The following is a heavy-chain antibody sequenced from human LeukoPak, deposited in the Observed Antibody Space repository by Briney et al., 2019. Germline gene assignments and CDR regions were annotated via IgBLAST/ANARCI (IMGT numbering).Heavy chain of an antibody. J-gene: IGHJ4*02. CDR2: IIPIFGTA. CDR3: ARLRREEMAYYFDY. V-gene: IGHV1-69*06. CDR1: GGTFSSYA. Sequence: ASVKVSCKASGGTFSSYAISWVRQAPGQGLEWMGGIIPIFGTANYAQKFQGRDTITADKSTSTAYMELSSLRSEDTAVYYCARLRREEMAYYFDYWGQGTLVTVSS. D-gene: IGHD5-24*01.